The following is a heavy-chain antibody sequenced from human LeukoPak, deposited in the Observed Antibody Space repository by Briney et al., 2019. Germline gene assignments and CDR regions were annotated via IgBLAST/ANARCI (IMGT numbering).Heavy chain of an antibody. V-gene: IGHV4-59*01. CDR3: ARGLKYYDILTGYYTYYYYGMDV. J-gene: IGHJ6*02. D-gene: IGHD3-9*01. CDR2: IYYSGST. Sequence: SETLSLTCTVSGGSISSYYWSWIRQPPGKGLEWIGYIYYSGSTNYNPSLKSRVTISVDTSKNQFSLKLSSVTAADTAVYYCARGLKYYDILTGYYTYYYYGMDVWGQGTTVTVSS. CDR1: GGSISSYY.